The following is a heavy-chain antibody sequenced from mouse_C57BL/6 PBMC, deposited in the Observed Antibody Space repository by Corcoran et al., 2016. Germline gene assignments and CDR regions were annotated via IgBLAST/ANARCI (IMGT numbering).Heavy chain of an antibody. CDR1: GYTFTDYN. V-gene: IGHV1-18*01. CDR3: ARGPNYYGSSYYAMDY. Sequence: EVQLEQSGPERVKPGASVKIPCKASGYTFTDYNMDWVTQSHGKSLEWIGDINPNNGGTIYNQKFKGKATLTVDKSSSTAYMELRSLTSEDTAVYYCARGPNYYGSSYYAMDYWGQGTSVTVSS. D-gene: IGHD1-1*01. J-gene: IGHJ4*01. CDR2: INPNNGGT.